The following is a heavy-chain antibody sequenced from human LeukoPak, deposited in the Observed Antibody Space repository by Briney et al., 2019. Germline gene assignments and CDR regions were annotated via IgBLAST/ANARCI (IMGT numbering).Heavy chain of an antibody. CDR2: IYYGGTT. CDR1: GASISSFY. CDR3: ARGARAPDI. D-gene: IGHD4/OR15-4a*01. Sequence: SETLSLTCTVSGASISSFYWTWIRQPPGKGLEWVGYIYYGGTTTYNPSLKSRLTISVDTSKHQFSLKLSSVTAADTAVYYCARGARAPDIWGEGTMVTVSS. V-gene: IGHV4-59*01. J-gene: IGHJ3*02.